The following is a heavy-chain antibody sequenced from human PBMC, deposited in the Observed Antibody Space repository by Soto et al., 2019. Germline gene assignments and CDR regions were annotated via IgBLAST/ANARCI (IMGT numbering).Heavy chain of an antibody. V-gene: IGHV1-69*02. CDR1: GGTFSSYT. D-gene: IGHD5-18*01. J-gene: IGHJ6*02. CDR2: IIPILGIA. CDR3: ARGGYSYGYYYYYGMDV. Sequence: ASVKVSCKASGGTFSSYTISWVRQAPGQGLEWMGRIIPILGIANYAQKFQGRVTITADESTSTAYMELSSLRSEDTAVYYCARGGYSYGYYYYYGMDVWGQGTTVTVSS.